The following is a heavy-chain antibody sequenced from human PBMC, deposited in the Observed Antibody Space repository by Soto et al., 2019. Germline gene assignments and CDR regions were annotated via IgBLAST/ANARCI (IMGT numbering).Heavy chain of an antibody. CDR1: GYSVTSRDYY. V-gene: IGHV4-39*01. J-gene: IGHJ6*02. D-gene: IGHD2-15*01. CDR2: MFYSGLT. CDR3: ATLSASLSGPYGIHV. Sequence: SETLSLTCSVSGYSVTSRDYYWAWIRQPPGKGLEWIGSMFYSGLTYYNPSLKSRVTLSVDTSKNQFSVRLNSVTAADTAVYYCATLSASLSGPYGIHVWGQGTTVTFS.